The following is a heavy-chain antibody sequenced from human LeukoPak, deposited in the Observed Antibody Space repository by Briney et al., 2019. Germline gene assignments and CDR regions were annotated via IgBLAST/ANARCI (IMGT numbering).Heavy chain of an antibody. CDR1: GGSISSSSYY. CDR3: ARRITIFHWFDP. CDR2: IYYSGST. V-gene: IGHV4-39*01. D-gene: IGHD3-3*01. J-gene: IGHJ5*02. Sequence: SETLSLTCTVSGGSISSSSYYWGWIRQPPGKGLEWIGSIYYSGSTYYNPSLKSRVTISVDTSKNQFSLKLSSVTAADTAVYYCARRITIFHWFDPWGQGTPVTVSS.